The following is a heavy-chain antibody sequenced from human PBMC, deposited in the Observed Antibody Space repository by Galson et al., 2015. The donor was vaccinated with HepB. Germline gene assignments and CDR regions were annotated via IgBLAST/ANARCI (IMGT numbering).Heavy chain of an antibody. CDR1: GFTFSSYG. CDR2: ISYDGSNK. Sequence: SLRLSCAASGFTFSSYGMHWVRQAPGKGLEWVAVISYDGSNKYYADSVKGRFTISRDNSKNTLYLQMNSLRAEDTAVYYCASEMRAYWGQGTLVTVSS. V-gene: IGHV3-30*03. J-gene: IGHJ4*02. CDR3: ASEMRAY.